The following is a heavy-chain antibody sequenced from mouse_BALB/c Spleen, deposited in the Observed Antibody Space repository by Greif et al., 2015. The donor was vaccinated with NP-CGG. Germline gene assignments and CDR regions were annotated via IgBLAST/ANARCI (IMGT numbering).Heavy chain of an antibody. J-gene: IGHJ4*01. V-gene: IGHV1S41*01. CDR2: IAPGSGST. D-gene: IGHD2-2*01. CDR3: ARGGYGAMDY. Sequence: DLVKPGASVKLSCKASGYTFTSYWINWIKQRPGQGLEWIGRIAPGSGSTYYNEMFKGKATLTVDTSSSTAFIQLSSLSSEDSAVYFCARGGYGAMDYWGQGTSVTVSS. CDR1: GYTFTSYW.